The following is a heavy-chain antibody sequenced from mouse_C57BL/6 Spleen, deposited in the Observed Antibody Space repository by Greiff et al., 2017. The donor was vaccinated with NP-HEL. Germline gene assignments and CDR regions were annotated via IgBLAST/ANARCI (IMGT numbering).Heavy chain of an antibody. D-gene: IGHD2-4*01. CDR1: GYTFTDYN. J-gene: IGHJ4*01. CDR3: ARWVWYDYDGAMDY. V-gene: IGHV1-22*01. CDR2: INPNNGGT. Sequence: VQLQQSGPELVKPGASVKMSCKASGYTFTDYNMHWVKQSHGKSLEWIGYINPNNGGTSYNQKFKGKATLTVNKSSSTAYMELRSLTSEDSAVYYCARWVWYDYDGAMDYWGQGTSVTVSS.